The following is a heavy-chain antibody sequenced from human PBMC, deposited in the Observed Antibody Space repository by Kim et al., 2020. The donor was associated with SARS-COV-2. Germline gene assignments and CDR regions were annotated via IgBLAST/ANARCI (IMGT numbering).Heavy chain of an antibody. CDR1: GYTFTSYY. Sequence: ASVKVSCKASGYTFTSYYMHWVRQAPGQGLEWMGIINPSGGSTSYAQKFQGRVTMTRDTSTSTVYMELSSLRPEDTAVYYCARFFIVVVPAAIRGPDHYYGMDVWGQGTTVTVSS. D-gene: IGHD2-2*02. V-gene: IGHV1-46*01. J-gene: IGHJ6*02. CDR3: ARFFIVVVPAAIRGPDHYYGMDV. CDR2: INPSGGST.